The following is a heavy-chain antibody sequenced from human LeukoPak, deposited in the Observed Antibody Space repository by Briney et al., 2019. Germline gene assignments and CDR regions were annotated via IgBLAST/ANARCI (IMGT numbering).Heavy chain of an antibody. J-gene: IGHJ6*02. V-gene: IGHV1-18*04. CDR2: ISAYNGNT. CDR3: ARDMSLLWFGSYYYYGMDV. Sequence: ASLKVSCKASGYTFTSYGISWVRQAPGHGLEWMGWISAYNGNTNYAQKLQGRVTMTTDTSTSTAYMELRSLRSDDTAVYYCARDMSLLWFGSYYYYGMDVWGQGTTVTVSS. D-gene: IGHD3-10*01. CDR1: GYTFTSYG.